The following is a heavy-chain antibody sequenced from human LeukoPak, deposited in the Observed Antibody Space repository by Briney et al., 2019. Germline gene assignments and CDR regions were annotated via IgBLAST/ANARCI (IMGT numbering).Heavy chain of an antibody. Sequence: PGGTLRLSCAASGFAFSSYAMTWLPQAPGKGLKWFSIINSSGAKTYYAECAKGQFTITRDNYKNTLDLEMKSLRAGDTAVYYCTREQFYGTVVVPADSPPRNGYWGQGTVVTVSS. V-gene: IGHV3-23*01. CDR1: GFAFSSYA. CDR3: TREQFYGTVVVPADSPPRNGY. CDR2: INSSGAKT. D-gene: IGHD2-2*01. J-gene: IGHJ4*02.